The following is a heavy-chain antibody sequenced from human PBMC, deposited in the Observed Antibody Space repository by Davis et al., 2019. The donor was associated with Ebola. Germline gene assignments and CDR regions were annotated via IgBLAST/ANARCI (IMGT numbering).Heavy chain of an antibody. Sequence: GESLKISCAASGFTFSSYGMHWVRQAPGKGLEWVAVIWYDGSNKYYADSVKGRFTISRDNSKNTLYLQMNSLRAEDTAVYYCAKALGNGSGSYWRYYYYYGMDVWGQGTTVTVSS. CDR3: AKALGNGSGSYWRYYYYYGMDV. CDR1: GFTFSSYG. J-gene: IGHJ6*02. CDR2: IWYDGSNK. V-gene: IGHV3-30*02. D-gene: IGHD3-10*01.